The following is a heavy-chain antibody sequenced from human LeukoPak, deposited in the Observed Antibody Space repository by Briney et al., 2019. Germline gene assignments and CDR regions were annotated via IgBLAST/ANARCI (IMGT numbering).Heavy chain of an antibody. J-gene: IGHJ5*02. Sequence: SETLSLTCTVSGGSISSYYWSWIRQPPGKGLEWIGYIYYSGSTNYNPSLKSRVTISVDTSKNQFSPKLSSVTAADTAVYYCARGADDYNYNWFDPWGQGTLVTVSS. D-gene: IGHD5-24*01. CDR2: IYYSGST. CDR1: GGSISSYY. CDR3: ARGADDYNYNWFDP. V-gene: IGHV4-59*01.